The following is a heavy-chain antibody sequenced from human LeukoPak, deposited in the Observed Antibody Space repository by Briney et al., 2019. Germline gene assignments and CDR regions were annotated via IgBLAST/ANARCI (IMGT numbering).Heavy chain of an antibody. Sequence: GASVKVSCKASGYTFTSYYMHWVQQAPGQGLEWMGIINPSGGSTSYAQKFQGRVTMTRDTSTSTVYMELSSLRSEDTAVYYCARGDGGLKYYYYYMDVWGKGTTVTVSS. CDR2: INPSGGST. J-gene: IGHJ6*03. CDR3: ARGDGGLKYYYYYMDV. D-gene: IGHD4-23*01. V-gene: IGHV1-46*01. CDR1: GYTFTSYY.